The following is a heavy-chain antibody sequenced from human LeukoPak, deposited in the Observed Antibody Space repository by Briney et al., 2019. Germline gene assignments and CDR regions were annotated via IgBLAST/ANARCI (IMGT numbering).Heavy chain of an antibody. CDR2: IYHSGST. Sequence: SETLSLTCAVSGGSISSSNRWSWVRPPPGKGLEWIGEIYHSGSTNYNPSLKSRVTISVDTSKNQFSLKLSSVTAADTAVYYCARDPGYYWGQGTLVTVSS. V-gene: IGHV4-4*02. CDR3: ARDPGYY. J-gene: IGHJ4*02. CDR1: GGSISSSNR. D-gene: IGHD3-10*01.